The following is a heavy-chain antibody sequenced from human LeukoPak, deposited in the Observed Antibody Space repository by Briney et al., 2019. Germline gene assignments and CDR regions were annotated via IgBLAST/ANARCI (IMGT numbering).Heavy chain of an antibody. CDR3: ASAEPRGSNWYPY. CDR2: IDPSSTYI. Sequence: GGSLRLSCAASGFTFRSYSMNWVRQAPGKGLEWVSAIDPSSTYIYYADSVKGRFTISRDNAENSLYLQMNSLRVEDTAVYYCASAEPRGSNWYPYWGQGTLVTVSS. D-gene: IGHD6-13*01. J-gene: IGHJ4*02. V-gene: IGHV3-21*04. CDR1: GFTFRSYS.